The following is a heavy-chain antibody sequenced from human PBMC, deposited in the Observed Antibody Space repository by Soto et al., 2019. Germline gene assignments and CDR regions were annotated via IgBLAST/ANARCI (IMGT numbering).Heavy chain of an antibody. V-gene: IGHV4-59*01. Sequence: SETLSLTCSVSGDSIRIYYWTWIRQPPGKGLQWIGYVFHTGNTNYDPSLKSRVTISEDASKNQVSLRLTSVTAADTAVYFCAREQYNWKIWGQGTLVTVSS. J-gene: IGHJ4*02. CDR1: GDSIRIYY. CDR2: VFHTGNT. CDR3: AREQYNWKI. D-gene: IGHD1-20*01.